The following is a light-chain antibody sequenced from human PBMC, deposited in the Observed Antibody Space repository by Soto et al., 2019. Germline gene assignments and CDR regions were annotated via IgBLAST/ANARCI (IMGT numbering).Light chain of an antibody. V-gene: IGKV1-5*01. CDR2: DAS. Sequence: DIQMTQSPSTLSASIGDRVTITCRASQSVSGWLAWYQQKPGKAPKLLIYDASSLESGVPSRFSGSGSGTEFTLTISSLQPDDFATYYCQHYTVYPITFGPGTRLDIK. CDR1: QSVSGW. J-gene: IGKJ5*01. CDR3: QHYTVYPIT.